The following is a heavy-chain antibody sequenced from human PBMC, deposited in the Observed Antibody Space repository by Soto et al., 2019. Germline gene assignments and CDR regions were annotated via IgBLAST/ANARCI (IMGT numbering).Heavy chain of an antibody. Sequence: GGSLRLSCAASGFTFSSYGMHWVRQAPGKGLEWVAVIWYDGSNKYYADSVKGRFTISRDNSKNTLYLQMNSLRAEDTAVYYCASAQGPYGSGSYYNAREGYWGQGTLVTVSS. CDR3: ASAQGPYGSGSYYNAREGY. V-gene: IGHV3-33*01. D-gene: IGHD3-10*01. CDR2: IWYDGSNK. J-gene: IGHJ4*02. CDR1: GFTFSSYG.